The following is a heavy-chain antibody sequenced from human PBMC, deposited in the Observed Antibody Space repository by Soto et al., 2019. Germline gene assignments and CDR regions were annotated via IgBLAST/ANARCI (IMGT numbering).Heavy chain of an antibody. CDR1: GFTFTNAW. V-gene: IGHV3-15*01. D-gene: IGHD4-4*01. CDR2: IKSKTDSGTR. J-gene: IGHJ6*02. CDR3: TTVEDYETTGFRDLHYHGMDV. Sequence: EVHLVESGGGLVKPGGSLRLSCAGSGFTFTNAWMTWVRQAPGKGLEWVGRIKSKTDSGTRDYAAPVKGRFTISRDDSKNTLYLQMNNLKTEDTGLYYCTTVEDYETTGFRDLHYHGMDVWGQGTTVTVSS.